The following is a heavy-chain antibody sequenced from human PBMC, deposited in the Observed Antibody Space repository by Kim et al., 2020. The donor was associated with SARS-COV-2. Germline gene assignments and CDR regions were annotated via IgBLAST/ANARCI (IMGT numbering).Heavy chain of an antibody. V-gene: IGHV3-23*01. CDR2: MSGSGGST. CDR3: AKARYSSGWYGLDY. Sequence: GGSLRLSCAASGFTFSSYAMSWVRQAPGKGLEWVSGMSGSGGSTQYVDSVKGRFTISRDNSKNTLSLQMNILRAEDTAVYYCAKARYSSGWYGLDYWGQG. J-gene: IGHJ4*02. CDR1: GFTFSSYA. D-gene: IGHD6-19*01.